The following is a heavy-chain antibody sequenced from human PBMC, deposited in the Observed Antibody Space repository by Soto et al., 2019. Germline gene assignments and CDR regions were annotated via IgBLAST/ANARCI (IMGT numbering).Heavy chain of an antibody. J-gene: IGHJ5*02. V-gene: IGHV1-3*01. CDR1: GYTFSTYA. CDR2: INAGNGNT. Sequence: QVQLVQSGAEVKKPGASVKVSCKASGYTFSTYAIYWVRQAPGQRLEWMGWINAGNGNTKYSQKFQGRVTITRDTSASTAYMELSSLRSEDTAVYYCARDCSAGSCYHNWFDPWGQGTLVTVSS. CDR3: ARDCSAGSCYHNWFDP. D-gene: IGHD2-15*01.